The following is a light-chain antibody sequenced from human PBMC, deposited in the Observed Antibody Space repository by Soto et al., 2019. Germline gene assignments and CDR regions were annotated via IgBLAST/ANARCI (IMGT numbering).Light chain of an antibody. CDR3: QSYDSSLSGSPVV. V-gene: IGLV1-40*01. CDR1: SSNIGAGYD. J-gene: IGLJ2*01. Sequence: QSVLTQPPSVSGAPGQRVTISCTGSSSNIGAGYDVHWYQQLPGTAPKLLIYGNSNRPSGVPDRFSGSKSGTSASLAITGLLAEDEADYYCQSYDSSLSGSPVVFGGGTKVTVL. CDR2: GNS.